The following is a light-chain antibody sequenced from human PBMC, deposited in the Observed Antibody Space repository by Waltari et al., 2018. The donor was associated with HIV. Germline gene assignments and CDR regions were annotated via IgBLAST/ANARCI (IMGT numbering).Light chain of an antibody. CDR1: SSDYGASNH. J-gene: IGLJ1*01. V-gene: IGLV2-14*03. Sequence: QSALTQPASVSGSRGQSITISCTGPSSDYGASNHLSLYQQHPGKAPKLMIYDVTNRPSGVSNRFSGSKSGNTASLTISGLQAEDEADYYCSSYTSNSRVFGTGTKVTVL. CDR2: DVT. CDR3: SSYTSNSRV.